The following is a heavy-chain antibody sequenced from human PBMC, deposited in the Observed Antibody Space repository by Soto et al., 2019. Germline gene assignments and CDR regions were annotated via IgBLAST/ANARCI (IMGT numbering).Heavy chain of an antibody. J-gene: IGHJ3*02. CDR3: AREPGVGSYYGSGSYYRVSDAFDI. CDR2: IIPIFGTA. V-gene: IGHV1-69*06. CDR1: GGTFSSYA. D-gene: IGHD3-10*01. Sequence: SVKVSCKASGGTFSSYAISWVRQAPGQGLEWMGGIIPIFGTANYAQKFQGRVTITADKSTSTAYMELSSLRSEDTAVYYCAREPGVGSYYGSGSYYRVSDAFDIWGQGTMVTGSS.